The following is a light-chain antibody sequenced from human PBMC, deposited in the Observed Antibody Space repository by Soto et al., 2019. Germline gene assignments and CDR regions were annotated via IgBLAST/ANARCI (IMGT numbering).Light chain of an antibody. J-gene: IGKJ1*01. CDR2: EAS. V-gene: IGKV3-20*01. Sequence: EIVLTQSPGTLSLSPGERATLSCRASQSVSSSYLAWYQQKPGQPPRLLISEASTRATGIPDRFSGSGSGTGFTLTISSLEPEDFAVYYCQQYGRSPPAWTFGQGTKVEI. CDR3: QQYGRSPPAWT. CDR1: QSVSSSY.